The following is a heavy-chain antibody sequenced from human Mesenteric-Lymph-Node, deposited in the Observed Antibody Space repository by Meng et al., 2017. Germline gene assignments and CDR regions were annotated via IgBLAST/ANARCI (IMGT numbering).Heavy chain of an antibody. J-gene: IGHJ4*02. CDR3: ARDLGVATSIAGFVY. CDR2: IYYSGST. V-gene: IGHV4-30-4*01. D-gene: IGHD5-12*01. Sequence: QVHLQEWGAGLVKPSETLSLTCTVSGGSISSGDYYWSWIRQPPGKGLEWIGYIYYSGSTYYNPSLKSRVTISVDTSKNQFSLRLSSVTAADTAVYYCARDLGVATSIAGFVYWGQGTLVTVSS. CDR1: GGSISSGDYY.